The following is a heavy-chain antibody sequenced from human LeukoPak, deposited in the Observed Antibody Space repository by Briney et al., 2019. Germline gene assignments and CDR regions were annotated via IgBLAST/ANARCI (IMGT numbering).Heavy chain of an antibody. Sequence: QSGRSLRLSCAASGFTFSSYGMHWVRQAPGKGLEWVAVIWYDGSNKCYADSVKGRFTISRDNAKSSLYLQMNSLRDEDTAFYYCAKDVGYSSTFTFEYWGQGTLVTVSS. CDR1: GFTFSSYG. J-gene: IGHJ4*02. V-gene: IGHV3-33*03. CDR2: IWYDGSNK. CDR3: AKDVGYSSTFTFEY. D-gene: IGHD6-13*01.